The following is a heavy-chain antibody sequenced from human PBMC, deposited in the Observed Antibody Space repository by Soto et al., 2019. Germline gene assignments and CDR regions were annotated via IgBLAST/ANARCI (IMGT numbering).Heavy chain of an antibody. CDR2: ISYSGSP. CDR1: GVSVSRDYQ. D-gene: IGHD1-26*01. Sequence: SETLSLTCTVSGVSVSRDYQWIWIRQPPGKGLEWIGHISYSGSPYYHPSLRSRLSISVDTSKNQFSLKVKSVTAADTAVYYCASAWDFWGQGTLLTVPS. CDR3: ASAWDF. J-gene: IGHJ1*01. V-gene: IGHV4-30-4*01.